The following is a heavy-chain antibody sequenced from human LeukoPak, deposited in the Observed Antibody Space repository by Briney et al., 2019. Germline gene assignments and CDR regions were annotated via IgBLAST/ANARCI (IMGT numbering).Heavy chain of an antibody. V-gene: IGHV1-2*02. Sequence: ASVKVSCKASGYTFTDYYMHWVRQAPGQGLKWMGWINPSSGGTNYAQKFQGRVTVTRDTSISTAYMELSRLRSDDTAVYYCARGGPIEWLRLSWGQGTLVTVSS. D-gene: IGHD5-12*01. J-gene: IGHJ4*02. CDR2: INPSSGGT. CDR3: ARGGPIEWLRLS. CDR1: GYTFTDYY.